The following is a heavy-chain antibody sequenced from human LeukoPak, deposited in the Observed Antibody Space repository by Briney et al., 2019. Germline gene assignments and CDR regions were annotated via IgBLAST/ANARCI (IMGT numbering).Heavy chain of an antibody. D-gene: IGHD1-26*01. CDR2: IWYDGSNK. Sequence: GGSLRLSCAASGFTFSSYGMHWVRQAPGRGLEWVAVIWYDGSNKYYADSVKGRFTISRDNSKNTLYLQMNSLRAEDTAVYYCAREREGSSYFDYWGQGTLVTVSS. J-gene: IGHJ4*02. CDR1: GFTFSSYG. CDR3: AREREGSSYFDY. V-gene: IGHV3-33*01.